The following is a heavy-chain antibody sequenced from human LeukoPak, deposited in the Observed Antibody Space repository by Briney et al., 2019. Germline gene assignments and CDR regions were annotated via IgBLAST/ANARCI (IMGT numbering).Heavy chain of an antibody. CDR3: VRYDFWSGAKGGDY. V-gene: IGHV3-20*04. Sequence: GGSLRLPCVASGFTFDADGMSWVRQAPEKGLEWVSSINSNGASTGYVDSVKGRFTISRDNAKNSLYLQMNSLRAEDTALYYCVRYDFWSGAKGGDYWGQGTQVTVSS. J-gene: IGHJ4*02. CDR1: GFTFDADG. D-gene: IGHD3-3*01. CDR2: INSNGAST.